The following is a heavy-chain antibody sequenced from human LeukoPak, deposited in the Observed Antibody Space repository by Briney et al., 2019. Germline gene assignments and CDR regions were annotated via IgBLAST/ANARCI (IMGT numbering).Heavy chain of an antibody. V-gene: IGHV4-38-2*01. CDR1: GYSISSGYY. Sequence: SETLSLTCAVSGYSISSGYYRGWIRQPPGKGLEWIGSIYHSGSTYYNPSLKSRVTISVDTSKNQFSLKLSSVTAADTAVYYCGRESPGGGGDYWGQGTLVTVSS. CDR2: IYHSGST. D-gene: IGHD3-16*01. J-gene: IGHJ4*02. CDR3: GRESPGGGGDY.